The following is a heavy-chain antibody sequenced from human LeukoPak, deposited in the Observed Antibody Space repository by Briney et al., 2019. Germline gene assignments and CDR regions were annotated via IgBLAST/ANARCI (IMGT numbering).Heavy chain of an antibody. CDR1: GFTFSSYA. CDR3: ARPLYSASYWDAFDI. V-gene: IGHV3-30-3*01. J-gene: IGHJ3*02. Sequence: HSGGSLRLSCAASGFTFSSYAMHWVRQAPGKGLEWVAVISYDGSNKYYADSVKGRSTISRDNSKNTLYLQMNSLRAEDTAVYYCARPLYSASYWDAFDIWGQGTMVTVSS. CDR2: ISYDGSNK. D-gene: IGHD5-12*01.